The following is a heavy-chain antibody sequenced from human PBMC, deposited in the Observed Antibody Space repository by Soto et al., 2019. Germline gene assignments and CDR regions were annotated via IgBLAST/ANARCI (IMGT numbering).Heavy chain of an antibody. J-gene: IGHJ6*02. D-gene: IGHD5-18*01. CDR1: GFTFSSYD. CDR2: IGTAGDT. CDR3: ARDQALYSYGSYYYYGMDV. V-gene: IGHV3-13*01. Sequence: GGSLSLACAASGFTFSSYDMHWVRQATGKGLEWVSAIGTAGDTYYPGSVKGRFTISRENAKNSLYLQMNSLRAGDTAVYYCARDQALYSYGSYYYYGMDVWGQGTTVTVSS.